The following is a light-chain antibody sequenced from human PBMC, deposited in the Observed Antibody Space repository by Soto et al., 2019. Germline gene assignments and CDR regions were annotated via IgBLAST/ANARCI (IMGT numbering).Light chain of an antibody. J-gene: IGKJ1*01. V-gene: IGKV1-5*03. CDR1: QSISSW. CDR2: KAS. Sequence: DIQMTQSPSTLSASVGDRVTITCRASQSISSWLAWYQQKPGKAPKLLIYKASSLESGVPSRFSGSGSGTEFPLTISRLQPDHFATYYCQQYNSYSQTFGQGTKVEIK. CDR3: QQYNSYSQT.